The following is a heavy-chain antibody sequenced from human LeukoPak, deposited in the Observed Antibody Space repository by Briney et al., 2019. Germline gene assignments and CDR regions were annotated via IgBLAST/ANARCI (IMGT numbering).Heavy chain of an antibody. V-gene: IGHV4-31*03. J-gene: IGHJ4*02. Sequence: SQTLYPTCNVSGGSITSGYYYWTWIRHHPGKGLEWIGYIYYSGSTYYNPSLKSRLTISLDTSENQFSLKLTSVTAADTAVYYCARDSSGWLYLDSWGQGTLVTVSS. D-gene: IGHD6-19*01. CDR1: GGSITSGYYY. CDR3: ARDSSGWLYLDS. CDR2: IYYSGST.